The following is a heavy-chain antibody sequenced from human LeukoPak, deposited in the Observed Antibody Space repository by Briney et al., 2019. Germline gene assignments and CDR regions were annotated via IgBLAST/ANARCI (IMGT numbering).Heavy chain of an antibody. Sequence: PGGSLRLFCAASGFTFTSFAVSWVRQAPGKGLEWVSAISGSGDSTYYADSVKGRFTISRANSKNTLYLQMNSLRPDDAAVYYCAKVSSIIYYFFGMDVWGQGTTVTVSS. CDR1: GFTFTSFA. CDR3: AKVSSIIYYFFGMDV. CDR2: ISGSGDST. V-gene: IGHV3-23*01. J-gene: IGHJ6*02. D-gene: IGHD3-3*02.